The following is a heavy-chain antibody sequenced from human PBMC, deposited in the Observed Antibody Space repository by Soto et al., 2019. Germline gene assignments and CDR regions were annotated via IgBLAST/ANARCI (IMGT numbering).Heavy chain of an antibody. D-gene: IGHD6-13*01. CDR2: IYYSGST. CDR1: GGSISSSSYY. V-gene: IGHV4-39*01. Sequence: QLQLQESGPGLVKPSETLSLTCTVSGGSISSSSYYWGWIRQPPGKGLEWIGSIYYSGSTYYNPSLKSRVTISVDTSKNQFSLKLSSVTAADTAVYYCARLLDWYSSQDYWGQGTLVTVSS. J-gene: IGHJ4*02. CDR3: ARLLDWYSSQDY.